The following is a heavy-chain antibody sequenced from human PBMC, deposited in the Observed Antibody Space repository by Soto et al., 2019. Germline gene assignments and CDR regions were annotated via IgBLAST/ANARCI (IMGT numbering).Heavy chain of an antibody. Sequence: QVQLAQSGAEVKKPGSSVKVSCKASGGTFSTYAISWVRQAPGQGLEWMGGIIPMFGTAKYAQKFQGRVTITADESTSTAYMELSSLRSEDTAVYYCARDTGIAAAGIGGNFDYWGQGTLVTVSS. J-gene: IGHJ4*02. V-gene: IGHV1-69*12. CDR2: IIPMFGTA. CDR1: GGTFSTYA. D-gene: IGHD6-13*01. CDR3: ARDTGIAAAGIGGNFDY.